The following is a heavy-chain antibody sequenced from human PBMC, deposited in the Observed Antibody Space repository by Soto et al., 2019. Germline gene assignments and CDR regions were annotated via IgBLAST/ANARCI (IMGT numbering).Heavy chain of an antibody. CDR2: ITWNGGNT. Sequence: GGSLRLSCAASGFRFDDYNIHWVRQAPGKGLEWVSLITWNGGNTYYTDSVKGRFTISRDGTTESVSLQMTSLKREDTGLYYCERENLSFGSAMDVWGQGTMVTVSS. V-gene: IGHV3-43*01. J-gene: IGHJ6*02. CDR3: ERENLSFGSAMDV. D-gene: IGHD3-3*01. CDR1: GFRFDDYN.